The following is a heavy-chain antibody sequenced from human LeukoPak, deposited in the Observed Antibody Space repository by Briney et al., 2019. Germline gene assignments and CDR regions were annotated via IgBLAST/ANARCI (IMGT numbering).Heavy chain of an antibody. Sequence: SVKVSCKASGGTFSSYAIIWVRQAPGQGLEWMGRIIPILGIANYAQKFQGRVTITADKSTSTAYMELSSLRSEDTAVYYCARPTVTTGFDYWGQGTLVTVSS. CDR1: GGTFSSYA. J-gene: IGHJ4*02. V-gene: IGHV1-69*04. CDR2: IIPILGIA. D-gene: IGHD4-17*01. CDR3: ARPTVTTGFDY.